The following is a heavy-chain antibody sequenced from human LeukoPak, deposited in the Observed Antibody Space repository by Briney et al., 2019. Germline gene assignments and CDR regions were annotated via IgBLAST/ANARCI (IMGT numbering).Heavy chain of an antibody. CDR3: ARDRQYYYDSSGFDAFDI. D-gene: IGHD3-22*01. J-gene: IGHJ3*02. CDR1: GYTFTSYG. CDR2: ISAYNGNT. Sequence: ASVKVSCKASGYTFTSYGISWVRQAPGQGLEWMGWISAYNGNTNYAQKLQGRVTVTTDTSTSTAYMELRSLRSDDTAVYYCARDRQYYYDSSGFDAFDIWGQGTMVTVSS. V-gene: IGHV1-18*01.